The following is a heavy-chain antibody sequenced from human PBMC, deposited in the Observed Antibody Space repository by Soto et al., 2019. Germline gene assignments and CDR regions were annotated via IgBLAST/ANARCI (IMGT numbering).Heavy chain of an antibody. D-gene: IGHD6-13*01. J-gene: IGHJ6*02. V-gene: IGHV3-7*03. CDR3: VRDTSGDGLVHYFYGLDV. CDR1: GFIFSNYW. CDR2: INQDGSEK. Sequence: GGSLRLSCVASGFIFSNYWMSWVRQAPGKGLEWVANINQDGSEKYYVDSVKGRFTISRDNAKNSLYLQMSSLRADDTAVYYYVRDTSGDGLVHYFYGLDVWGPGTTVTVSS.